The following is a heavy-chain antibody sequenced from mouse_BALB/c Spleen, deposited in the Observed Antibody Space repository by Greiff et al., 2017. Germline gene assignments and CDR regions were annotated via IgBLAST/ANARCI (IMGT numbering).Heavy chain of an antibody. CDR3: AKYDGYYVPFAY. V-gene: IGHV3-1*02. Sequence: EVKLVESGPDLVKPSQSLSLTCTVTGYSITSGYSWHWIRQFPGNKLEWMGYIHYSGSTNYNPTLKSRIPITRDTTKNQFFLQLISVTTEDTATYYCAKYDGYYVPFAYWGQGTLVTVAA. J-gene: IGHJ3*01. CDR2: IHYSGST. CDR1: GYSITSGYS. D-gene: IGHD2-3*01.